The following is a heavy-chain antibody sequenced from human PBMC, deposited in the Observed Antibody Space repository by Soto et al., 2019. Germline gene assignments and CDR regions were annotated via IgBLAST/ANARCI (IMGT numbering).Heavy chain of an antibody. J-gene: IGHJ5*02. V-gene: IGHV4-59*01. CDR2: IYYSGST. CDR3: ARGTLGIVVVPAASGARFWFDP. CDR1: GGSISSYY. D-gene: IGHD2-2*03. Sequence: QVQLQESGPGLVKPSETLSLTCTVSGGSISSYYWSWIRQPPGKGLEWIGYIYYSGSTNYNPSLKSRVTISVDTSKNQFSLKLSSVTAADTAVYYCARGTLGIVVVPAASGARFWFDPWGQGTLVTVSS.